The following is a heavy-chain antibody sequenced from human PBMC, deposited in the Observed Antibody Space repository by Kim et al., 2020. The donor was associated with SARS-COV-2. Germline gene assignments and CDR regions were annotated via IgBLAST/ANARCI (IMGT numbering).Heavy chain of an antibody. J-gene: IGHJ4*02. D-gene: IGHD5-18*01. CDR1: GFTFSSYA. CDR3: ATQWIQLWSFDY. CDR2: ISGSGGST. Sequence: GGSLRLSCAASGFTFSSYAMSWVRQAPGKGLEWVSAISGSGGSTYYADSVKGRFTISRDNSKNTLYLQMNSLRAEDTAVYYCATQWIQLWSFDYWGQGTLVTVSS. V-gene: IGHV3-23*01.